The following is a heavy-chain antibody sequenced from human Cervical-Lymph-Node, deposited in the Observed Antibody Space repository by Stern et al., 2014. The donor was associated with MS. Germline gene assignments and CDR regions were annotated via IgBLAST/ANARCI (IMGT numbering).Heavy chain of an antibody. D-gene: IGHD2-8*01. J-gene: IGHJ6*02. Sequence: EVQLVESGGGVVQPGGSLRLSCVASGFTFSSQWMHWVRQAPGKGLVWVSRINSDGSSTTYADSVKGRFTISRDNAKKTLYLQMDSLRAEDTAVYYCARSNYGMDVWDQGTTVTVSS. CDR2: INSDGSST. V-gene: IGHV3-74*02. CDR3: ARSNYGMDV. CDR1: GFTFSSQW.